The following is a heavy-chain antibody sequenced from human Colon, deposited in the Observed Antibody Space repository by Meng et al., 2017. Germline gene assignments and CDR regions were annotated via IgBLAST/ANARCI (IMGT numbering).Heavy chain of an antibody. J-gene: IGHJ4*02. Sequence: GESLKISCAASGFIFSSYWMSWVRQAPGKGLEWVANIKPDGSEKYNVDSVKGRFTISRDNAKNSLYLQMNTLRAEDTAVYYCARYYSSSRGGRMDYWGQGTLVTVSS. CDR1: GFIFSSYW. V-gene: IGHV3-7*01. D-gene: IGHD6-6*01. CDR3: ARYYSSSRGGRMDY. CDR2: IKPDGSEK.